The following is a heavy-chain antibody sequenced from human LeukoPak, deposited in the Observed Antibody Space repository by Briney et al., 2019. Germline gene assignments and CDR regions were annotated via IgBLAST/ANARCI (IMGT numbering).Heavy chain of an antibody. CDR3: ASRTKGNWFDP. Sequence: ASVKVSCKASGYTFTSYGISWVRQAPGQGLEWVGWISAYNGNTNYAQKLQGRVTMTTDTSTSTAYMELRSLRSDDTAVYYCASRTKGNWFDPWGQGTLVTVSS. CDR2: ISAYNGNT. J-gene: IGHJ5*02. CDR1: GYTFTSYG. V-gene: IGHV1-18*01.